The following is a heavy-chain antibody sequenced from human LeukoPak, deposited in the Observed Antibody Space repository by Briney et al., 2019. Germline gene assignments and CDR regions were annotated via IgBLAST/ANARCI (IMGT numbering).Heavy chain of an antibody. CDR3: ARDLGELDAPDY. V-gene: IGHV3-21*01. D-gene: IGHD3-10*01. J-gene: IGHJ4*02. CDR1: GFTFSSYC. CDR2: ISSSGRYI. Sequence: GGSLRLSCAASGFTFSSYCVNWVRQAPGKGLEWVSSISSSGRYIYYADSVKDRFTIFRDNAKNSLYLQMNSLRAEDTAVYYCARDLGELDAPDYWGQGTLVTVSS.